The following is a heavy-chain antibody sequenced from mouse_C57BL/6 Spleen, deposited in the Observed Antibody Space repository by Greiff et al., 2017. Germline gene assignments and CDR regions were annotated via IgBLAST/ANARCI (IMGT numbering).Heavy chain of an antibody. CDR2: IWRGGST. CDR1: GFSLTSYG. Sequence: VKLQESGPGLVQPSQSLSITCTVSGFSLTSYGVHWVRQSPGKGLEWLGVIWRGGSTDYNAAFMSRLSITKDNSKSQVFFKMNSLQADDTAIYYCAKNLDGYYGWFAYWGQGTLVTVSA. V-gene: IGHV2-5*01. CDR3: AKNLDGYYGWFAY. J-gene: IGHJ3*01. D-gene: IGHD2-3*01.